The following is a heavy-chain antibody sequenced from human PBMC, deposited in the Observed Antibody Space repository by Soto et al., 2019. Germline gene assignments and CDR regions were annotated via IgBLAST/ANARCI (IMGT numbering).Heavy chain of an antibody. CDR2: IGVGSGYT. Sequence: SVKVSCKASGFTFTSPGFRWVRQARGQRLEWIGWIGVGSGYTNYAQRFQDRVTLTRDMSTATTYMELSRLTSEDTAIYYCAADAPAWPKLVPFHYWGRGTLAT. D-gene: IGHD2-21*01. J-gene: IGHJ4*02. CDR1: GFTFTSPG. V-gene: IGHV1-58*01. CDR3: AADAPAWPKLVPFHY.